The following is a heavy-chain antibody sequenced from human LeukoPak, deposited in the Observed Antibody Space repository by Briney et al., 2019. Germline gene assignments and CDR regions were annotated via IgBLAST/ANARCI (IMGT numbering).Heavy chain of an antibody. CDR2: ISGSGGST. D-gene: IGHD3-16*01. J-gene: IGHJ4*02. Sequence: PGGSLRLSCAASGFTFSSYAMSWVRQAPGKGLEWVSAISGSGGSTYYADSVKGRFTISRDNSKNTLYLQMNSLRAEDTAVYYCAKDRGIMITFGGVVQPVSDYWGQGTLVTVSS. V-gene: IGHV3-23*01. CDR1: GFTFSSYA. CDR3: AKDRGIMITFGGVVQPVSDY.